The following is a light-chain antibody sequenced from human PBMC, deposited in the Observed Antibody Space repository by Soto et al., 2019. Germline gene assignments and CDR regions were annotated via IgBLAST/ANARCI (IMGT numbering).Light chain of an antibody. Sequence: DIVLTQSPGTLSLSPGERATLSCRASQIISSTYLGWYQQKPGQAPRLLIYGASSRATGIPERFSGSGSGTDFPLTISRLEPEDFAVYYCKSYGTSLYTFGQGTKLEIK. J-gene: IGKJ2*01. V-gene: IGKV3-20*01. CDR1: QIISSTY. CDR2: GAS. CDR3: KSYGTSLYT.